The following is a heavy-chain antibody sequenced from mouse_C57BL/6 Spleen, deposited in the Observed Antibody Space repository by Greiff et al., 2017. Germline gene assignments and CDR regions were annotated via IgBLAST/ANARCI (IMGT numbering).Heavy chain of an antibody. J-gene: IGHJ3*01. CDR1: GYSFTDYN. V-gene: IGHV1-39*01. CDR3: APGAWFAY. CDR2: INPNYGTT. Sequence: EVKLMESGPELVKPGASVKISCKASGYSFTDYNMNWVKQSNGKSLERIGVINPNYGTTSYNQKFKGKATLTVDQSSSTAYMQRNSLTSEDSAVYYCAPGAWFAYWGQGTLVTVSA.